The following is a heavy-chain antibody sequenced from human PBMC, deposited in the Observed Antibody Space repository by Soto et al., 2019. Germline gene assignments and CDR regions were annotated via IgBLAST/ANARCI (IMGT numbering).Heavy chain of an antibody. CDR2: IYYSGST. J-gene: IGHJ4*02. V-gene: IGHV4-31*03. CDR3: AREVVVAATTSSLFDY. Sequence: TVSRTCTVSGGSISSGGYYWSWIRQHPGKGLEWIGYIYYSGSTYYNPSLKSRVTISVDTSKNQFSLKLSSVTAADTAVYYCAREVVVAATTSSLFDYWRQGTLVTVSS. D-gene: IGHD2-15*01. CDR1: GGSISSGGYY.